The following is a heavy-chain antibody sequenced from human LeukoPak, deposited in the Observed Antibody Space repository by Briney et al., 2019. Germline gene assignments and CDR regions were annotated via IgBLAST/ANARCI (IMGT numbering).Heavy chain of an antibody. J-gene: IGHJ5*02. CDR1: GLTFSSNS. V-gene: IGHV3-23*01. CDR3: AKGFSVRGRFDP. D-gene: IGHD2-15*01. CDR2: ISVSGIT. Sequence: PGGSVRLSCVASGLTFSSNSMSWARQPPGMGLEWVSGISVSGITVYADSVKGRLTISRDNSKNTLYLQMNNLRAEDTALYYCAKGFSVRGRFDPWGQGTQVTVSS.